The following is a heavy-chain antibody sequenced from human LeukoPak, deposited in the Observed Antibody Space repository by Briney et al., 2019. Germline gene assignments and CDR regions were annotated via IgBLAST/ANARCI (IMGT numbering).Heavy chain of an antibody. V-gene: IGHV3-21*01. J-gene: IGHJ4*02. CDR1: GFTFSSYT. CDR3: VNSRYDSSGYYGIIGY. D-gene: IGHD3-22*01. CDR2: ISRSNIYK. Sequence: PGGSLRLSCAASGFTFSSYTMNWVRLAPGKGLEWVSSISRSNIYKYYADSVKGRFTISRDNAKNSLYLQMNSLRAEDTAVYYCVNSRYDSSGYYGIIGYWGQGTLVTVSS.